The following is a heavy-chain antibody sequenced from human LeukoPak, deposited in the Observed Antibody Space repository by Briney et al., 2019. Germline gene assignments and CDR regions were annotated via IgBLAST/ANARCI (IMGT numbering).Heavy chain of an antibody. D-gene: IGHD5-12*01. CDR3: ARQRDSGFAFDS. CDR1: RYSFTNYW. Sequence: GQSLQISCLGSRYSFTNYWIGWVRQVRGRGLEWMGVIYPSDSDTRYSPSFQGQVTISADKSIDTAYLQWSSLKASDTAMYYCARQRDSGFAFDSWGQGTLVTVSS. CDR2: IYPSDSDT. V-gene: IGHV5-51*01. J-gene: IGHJ4*02.